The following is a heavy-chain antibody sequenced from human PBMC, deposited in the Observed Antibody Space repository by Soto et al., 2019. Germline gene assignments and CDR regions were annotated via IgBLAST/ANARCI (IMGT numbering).Heavy chain of an antibody. CDR3: ASGAKYSSSSHYYYYMDV. CDR1: GYTFTSYA. V-gene: IGHV1-3*01. D-gene: IGHD6-6*01. Sequence: ASVKVSCKASGYTFTSYAMHWVRQAPGQRLEWMGWINAGNGNTKYSQKFQGRVTITRDTSASTAYMELSSLRSEDTAVYYCASGAKYSSSSHYYYYMDVWGKGTTVTVSS. J-gene: IGHJ6*03. CDR2: INAGNGNT.